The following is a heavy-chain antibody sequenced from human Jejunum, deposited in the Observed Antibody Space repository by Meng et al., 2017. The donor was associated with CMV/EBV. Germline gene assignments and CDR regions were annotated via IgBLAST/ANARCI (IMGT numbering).Heavy chain of an antibody. V-gene: IGHV3-21*01. J-gene: IGHJ4*02. CDR2: ISDVSRYI. D-gene: IGHD2-2*01. Sequence: YSMNWVRQAPGKGLEWVSSISDVSRYIYSADSVKGRFTISRDNAKNSLYLQMNSLRAEDTAVYYCARVERYCRGTTCYGPYYFDSWGQGTLVTVSS. CDR1: YS. CDR3: ARVERYCRGTTCYGPYYFDS.